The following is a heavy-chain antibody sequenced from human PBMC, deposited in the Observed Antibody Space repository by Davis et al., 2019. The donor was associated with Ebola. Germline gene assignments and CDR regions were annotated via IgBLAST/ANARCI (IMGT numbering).Heavy chain of an antibody. CDR3: ARGGTGTKEQNYYYDGMDV. J-gene: IGHJ6*04. D-gene: IGHD1-1*01. Sequence: AASVKVSCKASGYTFTSYYMHWVRQAPGQGLEWMGIINPSGGSTSYAQKFQVRVTMTRDTSTSTVYMELSSLRSEDTAVYYCARGGTGTKEQNYYYDGMDVWGKGTTVTVSS. V-gene: IGHV1-46*01. CDR1: GYTFTSYY. CDR2: INPSGGST.